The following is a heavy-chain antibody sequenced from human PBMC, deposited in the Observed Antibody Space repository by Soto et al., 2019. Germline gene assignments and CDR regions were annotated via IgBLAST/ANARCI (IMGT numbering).Heavy chain of an antibody. V-gene: IGHV1-2*02. CDR2: INPNSGGT. J-gene: IGHJ4*02. CDR3: ARDIIPSSGYHYDY. CDR1: GYTFTGYY. D-gene: IGHD3-22*01. Sequence: ASVKVSCNASGYTFTGYYMHWVRQSPGQGLEWMGWINPNSGGTNYAQKFQGRVTMTRDTSISTAYMELSRLRSDDTAVYYCARDIIPSSGYHYDYWGQGTLVTVSS.